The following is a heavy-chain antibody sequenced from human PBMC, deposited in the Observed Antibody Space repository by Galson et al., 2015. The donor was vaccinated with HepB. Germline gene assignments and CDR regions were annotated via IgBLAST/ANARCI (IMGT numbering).Heavy chain of an antibody. V-gene: IGHV3-23*01. CDR2: ISGSGGSI. D-gene: IGHD1-26*01. CDR1: GLTFSTYA. J-gene: IGHJ3*02. CDR3: AKFLSGTYYLDAFDI. Sequence: SLRLSCAASGLTFSTYAMSWVRQAPGKGLEWLSTISGSGGSIYYADSVKGRFAISRYNSKSTLYLQMNGLRAEDTAVYFCAKFLSGTYYLDAFDIWGRGTLVTVSS.